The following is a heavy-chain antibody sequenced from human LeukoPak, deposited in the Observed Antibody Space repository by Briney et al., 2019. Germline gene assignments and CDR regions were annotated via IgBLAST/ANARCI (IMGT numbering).Heavy chain of an antibody. D-gene: IGHD3-16*01. CDR3: ARSWYYDTTNYFHN. J-gene: IGHJ4*02. V-gene: IGHV3-23*01. CDR2: ISGSGGTT. CDR1: GFIFTDYW. Sequence: GGSLRLSCAASGFIFTDYWMNWVRQAPGKGLEWVSSISGSGGTTNYADSVKGRFTISRDNSKNTLYLQMNSLGAEDTAIYYCARSWYYDTTNYFHNWGQGTLVTVSS.